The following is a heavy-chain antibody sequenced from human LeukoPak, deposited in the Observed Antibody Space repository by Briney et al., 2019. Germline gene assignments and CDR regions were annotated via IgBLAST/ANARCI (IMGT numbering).Heavy chain of an antibody. CDR2: INAGNGNT. CDR1: GFTFTGYF. J-gene: IGHJ4*02. Sequence: ASVKVSCKTSGFTFTGYFSHWLRQAPGQRLEWMGWINAGNGNTKYSQKFQGRVTITRDTSASTAYMELSSLRSEDTAVYYCARAEYSYGPRPFDYWGQGTLVTVSS. V-gene: IGHV1-3*01. D-gene: IGHD5-18*01. CDR3: ARAEYSYGPRPFDY.